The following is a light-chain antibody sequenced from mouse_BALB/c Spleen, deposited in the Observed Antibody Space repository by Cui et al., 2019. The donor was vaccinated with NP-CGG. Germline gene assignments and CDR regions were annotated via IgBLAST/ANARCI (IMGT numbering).Light chain of an antibody. V-gene: IGLV1*01. J-gene: IGLJ1*01. CDR3: ALWYSNHWV. CDR1: TGAVTTSNY. CDR2: STS. Sequence: QAVVTHESALTTSPGETVTLTCRSSTGAVTTSNYANWVQEIPDHLFTGLIGSTSNRAPGVPARFSGSLIGDKAALTITGAQTEDEAIYFCALWYSNHWVFGGGTKLTVL.